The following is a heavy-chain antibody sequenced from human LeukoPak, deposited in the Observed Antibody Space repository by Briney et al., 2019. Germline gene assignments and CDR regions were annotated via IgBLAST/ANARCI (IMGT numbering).Heavy chain of an antibody. V-gene: IGHV1-2*02. CDR2: INPNSGGT. Sequence: ASVKVSCKASGYTFTGYYMHWVRQAPGQGLEWMGWINPNSGGTNYAQKFQGRVTMTRDTSISTAYMELSRLRSDDTAVYYCARDPLRHDAFDIWGQGTMVTVSS. J-gene: IGHJ3*02. D-gene: IGHD5-12*01. CDR1: GYTFTGYY. CDR3: ARDPLRHDAFDI.